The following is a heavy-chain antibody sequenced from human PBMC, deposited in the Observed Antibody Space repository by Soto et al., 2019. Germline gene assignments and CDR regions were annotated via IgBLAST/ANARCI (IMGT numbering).Heavy chain of an antibody. CDR2: IYYSGST. CDR1: GGSISSSSYY. D-gene: IGHD5-12*01. Sequence: LSLTCTVSGGSISSSSYYWGWIRQPPGKGLEWIGSIYYSGSTYYNPSLKSRVTISVDTSKNQFSLKLSSVTAADTAVYYCARLSIVATNDYWGQGTLVTVSS. J-gene: IGHJ4*02. CDR3: ARLSIVATNDY. V-gene: IGHV4-39*01.